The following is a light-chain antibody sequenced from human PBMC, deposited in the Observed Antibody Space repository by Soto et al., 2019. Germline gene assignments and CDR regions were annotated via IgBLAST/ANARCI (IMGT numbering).Light chain of an antibody. CDR1: SSDVGSYNL. J-gene: IGLJ1*01. Sequence: QSALTQPASVSGSPGQSITISCTGTSSDVGSYNLVSWCQQHPGKAPKLMIYEGNKRPSGVSNRFSGSNSANTASLTISGLQTEDEDDYYCCSYAGTNTFVFGIGTKLTVL. CDR2: EGN. V-gene: IGLV2-23*01. CDR3: CSYAGTNTFV.